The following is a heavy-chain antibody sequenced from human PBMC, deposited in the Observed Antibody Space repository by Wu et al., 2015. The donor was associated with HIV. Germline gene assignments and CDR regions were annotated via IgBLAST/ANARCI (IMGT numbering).Heavy chain of an antibody. V-gene: IGHV1-46*01. CDR3: ARDLSSFGLRLTGRGTTYGMDV. CDR1: GYTFTSYY. Sequence: QVQLVQSGAEVKKPGASVKVSCKASGYTFTSYYMHWVRQAPGQGLEWMGIINPSGGSTSYAQKFQGRVTMTRDTSTSTVYMELSSLRSEDTAVYYCARDLSSFGLRLTGRGTTYGMDVWGQGTTVTVSS. CDR2: INPSGGST. J-gene: IGHJ6*02. D-gene: IGHD3-16*01.